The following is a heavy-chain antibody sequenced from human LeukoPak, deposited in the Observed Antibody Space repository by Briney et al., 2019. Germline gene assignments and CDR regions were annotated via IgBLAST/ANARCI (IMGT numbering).Heavy chain of an antibody. CDR1: GFNFSDYS. D-gene: IGHD2-15*01. CDR2: ITSGGGYT. V-gene: IGHV3-21*06. J-gene: IGHJ4*02. Sequence: GGSLTLSCAASGFNFSDYSMAWVRQAPGKGLEWVSSITSGGGYTYYADSVKGRFIISKDNANSVLDLEMNSLRADDTAKYYCARIAVDAHGFDYWGRGTLVTVSS. CDR3: ARIAVDAHGFDY.